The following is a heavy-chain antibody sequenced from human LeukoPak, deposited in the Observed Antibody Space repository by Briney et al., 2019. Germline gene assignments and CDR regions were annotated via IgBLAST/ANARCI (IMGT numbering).Heavy chain of an antibody. Sequence: SETLSLTCAVYGGSFSGYYWSWIRQPPGKGLEWIGEINHSGSTNYNPSLKSRVTISVDTSKNQFSLKLSSVTAADTAVCYCARGLHYYGSGTPRAFEDYWGQGTLVTVSS. D-gene: IGHD3-10*01. CDR1: GGSFSGYY. V-gene: IGHV4-34*01. CDR3: ARGLHYYGSGTPRAFEDY. CDR2: INHSGST. J-gene: IGHJ4*02.